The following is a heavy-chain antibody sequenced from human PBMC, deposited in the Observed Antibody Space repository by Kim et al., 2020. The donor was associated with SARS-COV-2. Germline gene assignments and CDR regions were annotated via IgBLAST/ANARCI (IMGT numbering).Heavy chain of an antibody. Sequence: ASVKVACKASGYTFTSYAMHWVRQAPGQRLEWMGWINAGNGNTKYSQKFQGRVTITRDTSASTAYMELSSLRSEDTAVYYCARVLVRGVYYYYYGMDVWGQGTTVAVSS. J-gene: IGHJ6*02. V-gene: IGHV1-3*01. CDR3: ARVLVRGVYYYYYGMDV. CDR2: INAGNGNT. CDR1: GYTFTSYA. D-gene: IGHD3-10*01.